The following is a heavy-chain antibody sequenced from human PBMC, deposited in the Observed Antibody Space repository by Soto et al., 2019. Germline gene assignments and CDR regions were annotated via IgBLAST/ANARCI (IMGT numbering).Heavy chain of an antibody. J-gene: IGHJ4*02. CDR3: ASKRKAYCSGGSCYSSYFDY. Sequence: QVQLVESGGGVVQPGRSLRLSCAASGFTFSSYAMHWVRQAPGKGLEWVAVISYDGSNKYYADSVKGRFTISRDNSKNTLYLQMNSLRAEDTAVCYCASKRKAYCSGGSCYSSYFDYWGQGTLVTVSS. CDR2: ISYDGSNK. V-gene: IGHV3-30-3*01. D-gene: IGHD2-15*01. CDR1: GFTFSSYA.